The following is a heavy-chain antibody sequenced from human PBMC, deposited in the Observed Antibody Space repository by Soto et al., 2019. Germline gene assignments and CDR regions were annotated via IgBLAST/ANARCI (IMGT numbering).Heavy chain of an antibody. V-gene: IGHV4-39*01. CDR1: GXSVSSRRYY. CDR3: ARQRTSVVTQAYFDV. Sequence: XTLSLRCTVTGXSVSSRRYYWGWSRQPPGKGVEWIWSIYYSGSTYNNQSLRSRVSMSIDTSKEQFSLKLKSVTAAYTALYFCARQRTSVVTQAYFDVWGPGSLGTVS. J-gene: IGHJ4*02. D-gene: IGHD2-21*02. CDR2: IYYSGST.